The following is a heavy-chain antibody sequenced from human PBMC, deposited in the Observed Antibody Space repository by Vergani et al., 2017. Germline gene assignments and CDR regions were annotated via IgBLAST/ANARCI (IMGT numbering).Heavy chain of an antibody. V-gene: IGHV1-18*01. D-gene: IGHD2-15*01. CDR2: ISAYNGNT. CDR1: GYTFTSYG. Sequence: QVQLVQSGAEVKKPGASVKVSCKASGYTFTSYGISWVRQAPGQGLEWMGWISAYNGNTNYAQKLQGRVTMTTDTSTSTAYMELRSLRSDDTAVYYCARGPLGYCSGGSCYSWFDPWGQGTLVTVSS. J-gene: IGHJ5*02. CDR3: ARGPLGYCSGGSCYSWFDP.